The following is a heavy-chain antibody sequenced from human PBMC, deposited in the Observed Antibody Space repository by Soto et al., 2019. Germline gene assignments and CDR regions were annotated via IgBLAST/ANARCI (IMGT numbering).Heavy chain of an antibody. D-gene: IGHD6-6*01. J-gene: IGHJ5*02. V-gene: IGHV1-18*01. Sequence: ASVKVSCKASGYTFTSYGISWVRQAPGQGLEWMGWISAYNGNTNYAQKLQGRVTMTTDTSKNQFSLKLSSVSAADTAVYYCARASRTEYSSLFWFDPWGQGTLVTVSS. CDR3: ARASRTEYSSLFWFDP. CDR2: ISAYNGNT. CDR1: GYTFTSYG.